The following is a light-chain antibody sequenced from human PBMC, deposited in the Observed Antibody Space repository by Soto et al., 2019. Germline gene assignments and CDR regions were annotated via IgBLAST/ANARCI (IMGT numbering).Light chain of an antibody. J-gene: IGLJ2*01. CDR2: DVT. V-gene: IGLV2-14*03. Sequence: QSALTQPASLSGSPGQSITISCTGSSGDLGRHNYVSWYQQHPGKAPKLMIYDVTYRPSGVSNRFSGSKSGNTASLTISGLQADDEDDYYCSSEILNNSVVFGGGTKLTVL. CDR1: SGDLGRHNY. CDR3: SSEILNNSVV.